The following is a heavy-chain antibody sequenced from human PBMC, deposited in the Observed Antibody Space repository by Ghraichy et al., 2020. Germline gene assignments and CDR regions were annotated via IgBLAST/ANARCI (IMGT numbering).Heavy chain of an antibody. J-gene: IGHJ4*02. V-gene: IGHV1-3*01. CDR1: GYTFTSYA. D-gene: IGHD6-13*01. Sequence: ASVKVSCKASGYTFTSYAMHWVRQAPGQRLEWMGWINAGNGNTKYSQKFQGRVTITRDTSASTAYMELSSLRSEDTAVYYCAIIAAAGTPFDYWGQGTLVTVSS. CDR2: INAGNGNT. CDR3: AIIAAAGTPFDY.